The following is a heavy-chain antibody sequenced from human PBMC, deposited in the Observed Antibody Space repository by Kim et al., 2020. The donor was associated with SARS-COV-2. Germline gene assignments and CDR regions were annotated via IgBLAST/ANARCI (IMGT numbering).Heavy chain of an antibody. D-gene: IGHD4-4*01. V-gene: IGHV1-2*02. CDR2: INPETGDT. CDR1: GYTFTGYY. Sequence: ASVKVSCKASGYTFTGYYMHWVRQAPGQGPEWMGWINPETGDTNYAQKFQGRVAITRDTSFTTVYMDLSRLRSDDTARYYCAREDPESNSLFYWGQRTLVTVSS. CDR3: AREDPESNSLFY. J-gene: IGHJ4*02.